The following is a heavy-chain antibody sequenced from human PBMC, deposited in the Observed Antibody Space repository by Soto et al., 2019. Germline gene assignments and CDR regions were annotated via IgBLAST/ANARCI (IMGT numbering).Heavy chain of an antibody. CDR3: ARDPGIAAAGTLYYAFDI. Sequence: EVQLVESGGGLVKPGGSLRLSCAASGFTFSSYSMNWVRQAPGKGLEWVSSISSSSSYIYYADSVKGRFTISRDNAKNSLYLQMNSLRAEDTAVYYCARDPGIAAAGTLYYAFDIWGQGTMVRLF. D-gene: IGHD6-13*01. CDR1: GFTFSSYS. V-gene: IGHV3-21*01. J-gene: IGHJ3*02. CDR2: ISSSSSYI.